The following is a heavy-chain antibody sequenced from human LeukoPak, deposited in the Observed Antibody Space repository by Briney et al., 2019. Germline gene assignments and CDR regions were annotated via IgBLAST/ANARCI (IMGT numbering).Heavy chain of an antibody. D-gene: IGHD1-26*01. V-gene: IGHV4-59*01. CDR2: VYYTGNT. CDR3: ARGAESYYDRHFDY. Sequence: SETLSLTCTVSAVSISTYYWSWIRQPPGKGLEWIGYVYYTGNTDYNPSLKSRVTISVDTSKKQFSLNLRSVSAADTAVYYCARGAESYYDRHFDYWGQGTLVTVSS. J-gene: IGHJ4*02. CDR1: AVSISTYY.